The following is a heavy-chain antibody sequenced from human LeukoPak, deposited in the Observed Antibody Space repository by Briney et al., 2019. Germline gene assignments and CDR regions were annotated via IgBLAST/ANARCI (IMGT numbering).Heavy chain of an antibody. CDR3: ARVDLRAAFFDY. CDR1: DDSFSSHY. J-gene: IGHJ4*02. D-gene: IGHD2-15*01. V-gene: IGHV4-59*11. CDR2: ISYIGST. Sequence: SETLSLTCAVSDDSFSSHYWTWIRQPPGKGLEWIGYISYIGSTNYNPSLKSRVTMSVDTSKNQFSLKLISVTAADTAVYYCARVDLRAAFFDYWGQGTLVTVSS.